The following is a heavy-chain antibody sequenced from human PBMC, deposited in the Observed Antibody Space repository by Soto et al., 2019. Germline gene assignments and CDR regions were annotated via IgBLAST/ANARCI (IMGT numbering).Heavy chain of an antibody. CDR3: ASRDPGTSVDY. V-gene: IGHV4-59*08. Sequence: SETLSRTCTVSGGSISSYYWSWIRQPTGKGLEWIGYMYYGGPPTSTPSLTTRVSISLAKSENQFSLKVTSLTAAATAVYYCASRDPGTSVDYWVQGTLVTV. J-gene: IGHJ4*02. D-gene: IGHD1-7*01. CDR2: MYYGGPP. CDR1: GGSISSYY.